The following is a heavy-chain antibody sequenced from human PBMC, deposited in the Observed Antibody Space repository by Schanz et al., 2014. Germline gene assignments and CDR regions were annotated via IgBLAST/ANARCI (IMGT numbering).Heavy chain of an antibody. CDR3: ARGGSAMVRGVMTASYWFFDL. CDR2: IYSSGIP. V-gene: IGHV4-4*02. D-gene: IGHD3-10*01. Sequence: QVQLQESGPGLVKPSGTLSLTCAVSGGFISSINWWSWVRQSPGTGLEWIGYIYSSGIPTYNPSLKSRVSLPAESTKTQFSLKLTSVTAGDAAVNYCARGGSAMVRGVMTASYWFFDLWGRGTLVTVSP. CDR1: GGFISSINW. J-gene: IGHJ2*01.